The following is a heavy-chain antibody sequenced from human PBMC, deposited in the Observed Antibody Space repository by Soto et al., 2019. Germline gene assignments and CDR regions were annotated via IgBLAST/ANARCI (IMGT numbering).Heavy chain of an antibody. CDR2: IQSGGTT. CDR3: SRDDVLCDGGRCYWIPLDV. J-gene: IGHJ6*04. CDR1: GFTVSSKY. D-gene: IGHD2-15*01. V-gene: IGHV3-66*01. Sequence: EVQLVESGGGLVQPGGSLRLSCAASGFTVSSKYMNWVRQAPGKGLEWVSLIQSGGTTYYEDSVKGRCTTSRATSENTLHLQMDRLRVEDTAVYYYSRDDVLCDGGRCYWIPLDVLGNGTTVTVSS.